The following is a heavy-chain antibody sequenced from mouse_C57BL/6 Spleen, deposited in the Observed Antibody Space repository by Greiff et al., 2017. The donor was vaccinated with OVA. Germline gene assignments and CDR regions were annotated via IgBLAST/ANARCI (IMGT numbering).Heavy chain of an antibody. D-gene: IGHD1-1*01. CDR1: GYTFTSYW. CDR2: IHPNSGST. J-gene: IGHJ4*01. V-gene: IGHV1-64*01. CDR3: ARESLTTVVEAMDY. Sequence: QVQLQQPGAELVKPGASVKLSCKASGYTFTSYWMHWVKQRPGQGLEWIGMIHPNSGSTNYNEKFKSKATLTVDTSSSTAYMQLSSLTSEDSAVYYCARESLTTVVEAMDYWGQGTSVTVSS.